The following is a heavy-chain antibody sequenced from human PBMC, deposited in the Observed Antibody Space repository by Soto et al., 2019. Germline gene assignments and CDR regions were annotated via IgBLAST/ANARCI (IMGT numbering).Heavy chain of an antibody. CDR1: GYTFTSYG. Sequence: QVQLVQSGAEVKKPGASVKVSCKASGYTFTSYGISWVRQAPGQGIEWMGWISDYNGNTNYAQKLQGRVTMTTDTSTSTAYVELRSLRSDDTAVYYCAIVSGFQILAFDIWGQGTMVTVSS. CDR2: ISDYNGNT. J-gene: IGHJ3*02. V-gene: IGHV1-18*01. D-gene: IGHD2-15*01. CDR3: AIVSGFQILAFDI.